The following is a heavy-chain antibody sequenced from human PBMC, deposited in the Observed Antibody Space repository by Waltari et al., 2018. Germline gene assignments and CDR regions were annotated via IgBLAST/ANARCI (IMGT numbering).Heavy chain of an antibody. D-gene: IGHD6-13*01. V-gene: IGHV3-7*01. CDR2: IKEDGSEK. J-gene: IGHJ4*02. CDR1: GFVFISYW. CDR3: VRTFSAGTASLY. Sequence: EVHLVESGGGLVQPGGSLRLSCAASGFVFISYWMSWVRQAPGKGLEWVANIKEDGSEKYYVDSVKGRFTISRDNAENSLSLQMNSLRSEDTALYYCVRTFSAGTASLYWGQGTLVSVSS.